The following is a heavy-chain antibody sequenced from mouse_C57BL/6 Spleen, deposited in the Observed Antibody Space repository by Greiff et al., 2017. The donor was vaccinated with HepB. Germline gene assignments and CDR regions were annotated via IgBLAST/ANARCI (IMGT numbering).Heavy chain of an antibody. CDR2: IHPNSGST. CDR1: GYTFTSYW. V-gene: IGHV1-64*01. Sequence: VQLQQPGAELVKPGASVKLSCKASGYTFTSYWMHWVKQRPGQGLEWIGMIHPNSGSTNYNEKFKSKATLTVDKSSSTAYMQLSSLTSEDSAVYYCARGNWDVEYFDYWGQGTTLTVSS. CDR3: ARGNWDVEYFDY. D-gene: IGHD4-1*01. J-gene: IGHJ2*01.